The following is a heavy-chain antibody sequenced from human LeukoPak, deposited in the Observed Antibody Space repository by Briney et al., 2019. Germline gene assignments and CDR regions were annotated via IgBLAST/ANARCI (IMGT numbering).Heavy chain of an antibody. J-gene: IGHJ5*02. CDR2: ISYDGGNT. Sequence: GGSLRLSCAASGFTFSSYAMHWVRQAPGKGLEWVAVISYDGGNTHHADSVGGRFTISRDNSNNTLYLQMNTLRPEDTAVYYCARDGYCGSASCYGWFDPWGQGALVTVSS. CDR1: GFTFSSYA. D-gene: IGHD2-2*03. CDR3: ARDGYCGSASCYGWFDP. V-gene: IGHV3-30*01.